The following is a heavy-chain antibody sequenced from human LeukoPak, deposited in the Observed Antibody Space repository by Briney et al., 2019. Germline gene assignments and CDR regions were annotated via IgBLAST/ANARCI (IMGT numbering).Heavy chain of an antibody. J-gene: IGHJ4*02. CDR2: ISSSSSYT. D-gene: IGHD4-23*01. CDR1: GFAFSDYY. Sequence: PGGSLRLSCAASGFAFSDYYMSWIRQAPGKGLEWVSYISSSSSYTNYADSVKGRFTISRDNAKNSLFLQMNSLRADDTAVYYCARSAVVTPRGVFDYWGQGTLVTVSS. V-gene: IGHV3-11*03. CDR3: ARSAVVTPRGVFDY.